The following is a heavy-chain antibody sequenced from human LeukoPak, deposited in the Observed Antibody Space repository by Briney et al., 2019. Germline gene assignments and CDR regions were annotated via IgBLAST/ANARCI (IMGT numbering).Heavy chain of an antibody. CDR1: GFTFSSYS. CDR3: ARGSPYYYDSSGYYYD. Sequence: GGSLRLSCAASGFTFSSYSMNWVRQAPGKGLEWVSSISSSSSYIYYADSVKGRFTISRDNAKNSLYLQMNSLRAEDTAVYYCARGSPYYYDSSGYYYDWGQGTLVTVSS. D-gene: IGHD3-22*01. J-gene: IGHJ4*02. V-gene: IGHV3-21*01. CDR2: ISSSSSYI.